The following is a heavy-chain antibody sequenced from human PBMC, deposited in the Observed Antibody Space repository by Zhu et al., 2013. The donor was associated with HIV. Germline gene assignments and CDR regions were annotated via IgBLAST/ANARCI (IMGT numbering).Heavy chain of an antibody. CDR3: ARDKGVQDAFDI. CDR1: GGTFSSYA. CDR2: INPNSGDT. V-gene: IGHV1-2*02. J-gene: IGHJ3*02. D-gene: IGHD3-10*01. Sequence: QVQLVQSGAEVKKPGSSVKVSCKASGGTFSSYAISWVRQAPGQGLEWMGWINPNSGDTNYAQKFQGRVTMTRDTSISTAYMELSRLRSDDTAVYYCARDKGVQDAFDIWGQGTMVTVSS.